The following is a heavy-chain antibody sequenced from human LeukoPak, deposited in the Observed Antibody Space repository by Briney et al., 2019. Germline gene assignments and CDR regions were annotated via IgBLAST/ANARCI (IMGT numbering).Heavy chain of an antibody. V-gene: IGHV3-7*01. Sequence: QPGGSLRLSCAASGFTFRSYWMSWVRQTPGKGLEWVANIKEDGSEKYYVDPVKGRFTISRDNAKNSLYLQMNSLEAEDTAVYYCARATASNWFDPWGQGTLVTVSS. J-gene: IGHJ5*02. CDR1: GFTFRSYW. D-gene: IGHD2-21*01. CDR3: ARATASNWFDP. CDR2: IKEDGSEK.